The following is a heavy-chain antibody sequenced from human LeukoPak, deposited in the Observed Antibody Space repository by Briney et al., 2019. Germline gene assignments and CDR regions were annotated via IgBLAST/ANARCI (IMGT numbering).Heavy chain of an antibody. D-gene: IGHD3-10*01. Sequence: AGSLRLSCAASGFTFSSYAMSWVCQAPGKGLDWVSSLSPTRYYNYQADSVKGRFTISRDNAENSVYLQRNSLRAEDPAVYFCARESRGEGFDYWGQGTLVTVSS. V-gene: IGHV3-21*01. CDR2: LSPTRYYN. CDR3: ARESRGEGFDY. CDR1: GFTFSSYA. J-gene: IGHJ4*02.